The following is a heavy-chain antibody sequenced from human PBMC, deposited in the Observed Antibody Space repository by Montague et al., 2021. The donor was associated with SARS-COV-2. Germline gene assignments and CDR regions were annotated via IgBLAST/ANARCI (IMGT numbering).Heavy chain of an antibody. CDR2: IFYTGST. CDR3: ARQAAGSYFYYGVDV. D-gene: IGHD6-13*01. J-gene: IGHJ6*02. V-gene: IGHV4-59*12. CDR1: GDSINTYY. Sequence: SETRSLTCTVSGDSINTYYWNWIRQPPGKGLEWLGSIFYTGSTNYNPSLKSQVTISLDTSKNQFFLKVTSVTAADTAVYYCARQAAGSYFYYGVDVWGQGTTVTVSS.